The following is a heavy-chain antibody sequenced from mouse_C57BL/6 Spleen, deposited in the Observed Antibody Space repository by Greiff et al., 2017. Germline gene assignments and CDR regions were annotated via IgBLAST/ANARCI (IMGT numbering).Heavy chain of an antibody. D-gene: IGHD4-1*01. CDR1: GYTFTDYD. CDR3: TRRKNWGHWYFDV. V-gene: IGHV1-15*01. Sequence: QVQLKQSGAELVRPGASVTLSCKASGYTFTDYDMHWVKQTPVHGLEWIGAIDPETGGTAYNQKFKGKAILTADKSSSPAYMELRSLTSEDSAVYYCTRRKNWGHWYFDVWGTVTTVTVSS. J-gene: IGHJ1*03. CDR2: IDPETGGT.